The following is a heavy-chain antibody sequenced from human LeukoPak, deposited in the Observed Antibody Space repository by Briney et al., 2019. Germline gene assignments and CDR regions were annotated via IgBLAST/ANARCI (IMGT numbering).Heavy chain of an antibody. V-gene: IGHV4-4*07. D-gene: IGHD2-2*01. J-gene: IGHJ5*02. Sequence: PSETLSLTCTVSGCSISSYYWSWIRQPAGKGLEWIGRIYTSGSTNYNPSLKSRVTMSVDTSKNQFSLKLSSVTAADTAVYYCARDDIVVVPAATRGTYWFDPWGQGTLVTVSS. CDR1: GCSISSYY. CDR2: IYTSGST. CDR3: ARDDIVVVPAATRGTYWFDP.